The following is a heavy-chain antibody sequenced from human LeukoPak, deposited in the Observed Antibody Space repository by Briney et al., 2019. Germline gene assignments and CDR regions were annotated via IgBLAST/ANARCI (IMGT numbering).Heavy chain of an antibody. D-gene: IGHD1-26*01. CDR1: GYSISSSNW. CDR3: ARTISGSYEEDTFDI. V-gene: IGHV4-28*01. CDR2: IYYRGST. J-gene: IGHJ3*02. Sequence: SDTLSLTCRVSGYSISSSNWWGWMRQPPGKGLEWIGYIYYRGSTYYNPSLKSRVTMSVDTSKNQFSLKLSSVTAVDTAVYYCARTISGSYEEDTFDIWGQGTMVTVSS.